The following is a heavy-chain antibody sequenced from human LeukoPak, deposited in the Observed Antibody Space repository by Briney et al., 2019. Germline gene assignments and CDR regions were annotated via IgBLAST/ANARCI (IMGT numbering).Heavy chain of an antibody. V-gene: IGHV3-21*01. CDR2: ISSSSSYI. Sequence: GGSLGLSCAASGFTFSSYSMNWVRQAPGKGLEWVSSISSSSSYIYYADSVKGRFTTSRDNAKNSLYLQMNSLRAEDTAVYYCARDFDGPASYWGQGTLVTVSS. CDR3: ARDFDGPASY. J-gene: IGHJ4*02. CDR1: GFTFSSYS. D-gene: IGHD5-24*01.